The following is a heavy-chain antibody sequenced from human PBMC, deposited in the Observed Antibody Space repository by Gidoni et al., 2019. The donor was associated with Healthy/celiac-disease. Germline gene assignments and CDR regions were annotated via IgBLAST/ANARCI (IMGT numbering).Heavy chain of an antibody. CDR3: AGGITMIVVVMTAFDI. CDR2: ISGSGGST. Sequence: QLLESGGGLVQPGGSLRLSCAASGFTFSSYAMSWVRQAPGKGLEWVSAISGSGGSTYYADSVKGRFTISRDNSKNTLYLQMNSLRAEDTAVYYCAGGITMIVVVMTAFDIWGQGTMVTVSS. J-gene: IGHJ3*02. V-gene: IGHV3-23*01. CDR1: GFTFSSYA. D-gene: IGHD3-22*01.